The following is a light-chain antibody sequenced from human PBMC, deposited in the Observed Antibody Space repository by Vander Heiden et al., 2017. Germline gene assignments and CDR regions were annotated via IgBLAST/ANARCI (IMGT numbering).Light chain of an antibody. V-gene: IGKV1-5*03. CDR3: QQYNSFSWT. CDR2: KAS. J-gene: IGKJ1*01. CDR1: QSISNW. Sequence: DIQMTQSPSTLSASVGDRVTITCRASQSISNWLAWYQQKPGKAPKLLISKASSLQSGVPSRVSGSGSETDFTLTISSLQPDDFATYYCQQYNSFSWTFGQGTKVEIK.